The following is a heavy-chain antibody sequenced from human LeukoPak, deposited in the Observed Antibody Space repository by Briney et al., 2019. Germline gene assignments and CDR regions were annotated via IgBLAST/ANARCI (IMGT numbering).Heavy chain of an antibody. D-gene: IGHD3-22*01. V-gene: IGHV4-4*07. J-gene: IGHJ6*03. CDR2: IYTSGST. Sequence: SETLSLTCTVSGGSISSYYWSWIRQPAGKGLEWIGRIYTSGSTKYNPSLKSRVTISVDKSKNQFSLKLSSVTAADTAVYYCARGYYDSSGYYELDDYYMDVWGKGTTVTVSS. CDR1: GGSISSYY. CDR3: ARGYYDSSGYYELDDYYMDV.